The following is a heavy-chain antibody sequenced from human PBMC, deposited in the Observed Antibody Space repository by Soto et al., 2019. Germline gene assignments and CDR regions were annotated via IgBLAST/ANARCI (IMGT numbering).Heavy chain of an antibody. CDR3: ARGTSPTAAGEHIDY. D-gene: IGHD6-13*01. Sequence: SVKVSCKASGYTFTGYYMHWVRQAPGQGLEWMGWINPNSGGTNYAQKFQGWVTMTRDTSISTAYMELSRLRSDDTAVYYCARGTSPTAAGEHIDYWGQGTLVTVSS. CDR1: GYTFTGYY. CDR2: INPNSGGT. J-gene: IGHJ4*02. V-gene: IGHV1-2*04.